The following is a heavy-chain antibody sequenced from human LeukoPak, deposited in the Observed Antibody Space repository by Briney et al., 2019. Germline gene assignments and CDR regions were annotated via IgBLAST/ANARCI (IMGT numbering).Heavy chain of an antibody. CDR1: GFTFSSYA. Sequence: QPGGSLRLSCAASGFTFSSYAMHWVRQAPGKGLEWVAVISYDGSNKYYADSVKGRFTISRDNSKNTLYLQMNSLRAEDTAVYYCARSRWLQSGAPFDYWGQGTLVTVSS. CDR2: ISYDGSNK. CDR3: ARSRWLQSGAPFDY. V-gene: IGHV3-30*04. D-gene: IGHD5-24*01. J-gene: IGHJ4*02.